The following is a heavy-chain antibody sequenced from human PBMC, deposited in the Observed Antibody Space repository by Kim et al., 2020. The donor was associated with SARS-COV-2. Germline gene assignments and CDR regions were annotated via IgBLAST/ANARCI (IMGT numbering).Heavy chain of an antibody. CDR1: GFTFSSYE. D-gene: IGHD3-22*01. J-gene: IGHJ6*02. Sequence: GGSLRLSCAASGFTFSSYEMNWVRQAPGKGLEWVSYISSSGSTIYYADSVKGRFTISRDNAKNSLYLQMNSLRAEDTAVYYCASAYYYDSPIYYYYYGMDVWGQGTTVTVSS. CDR3: ASAYYYDSPIYYYYYGMDV. CDR2: ISSSGSTI. V-gene: IGHV3-48*03.